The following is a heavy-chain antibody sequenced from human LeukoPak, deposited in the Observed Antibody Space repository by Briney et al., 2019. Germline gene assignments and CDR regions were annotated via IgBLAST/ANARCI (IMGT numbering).Heavy chain of an antibody. V-gene: IGHV3-23*01. CDR1: GFTFSSFV. Sequence: GGSLRLSCAASGFTFSSFVMSWVRQAPGKGLEWVSSISGSGVYKYYTDSVKGRFTISRDNSKNTLYVQMNSLRAEDTAVYYCAKVSCAGGTCSSFDYWGQGTLATVSS. CDR2: ISGSGVYK. J-gene: IGHJ4*02. D-gene: IGHD2-15*01. CDR3: AKVSCAGGTCSSFDY.